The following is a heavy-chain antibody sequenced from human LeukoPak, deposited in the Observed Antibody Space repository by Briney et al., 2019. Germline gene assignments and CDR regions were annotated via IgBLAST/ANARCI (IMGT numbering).Heavy chain of an antibody. CDR2: ISSSSSYI. CDR1: GFTFSSYT. Sequence: PGGSLRLSCAASGFTFSSYTMNWVRQAPGKGLEWVSFISSSSSYIYYADSVKGRFTISRDNSKNTLYLQMNSLRAEDTAVYYCAKSSYYDSSGYYYFDYWGQGTLVTVSS. CDR3: AKSSYYDSSGYYYFDY. D-gene: IGHD3-22*01. V-gene: IGHV3-21*04. J-gene: IGHJ4*02.